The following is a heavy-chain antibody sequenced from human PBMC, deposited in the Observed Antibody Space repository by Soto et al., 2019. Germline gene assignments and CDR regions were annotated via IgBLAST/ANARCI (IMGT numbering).Heavy chain of an antibody. CDR1: GGSISSSSYY. CDR2: IYYSGST. J-gene: IGHJ5*02. Sequence: SEPLSLTCTVAGGSISSSSYYWGWIRQPPGKGLEWIGSIYYSGSTYYNPSLKGRVTISVDTSKNQFSLKLSSVTAADTAVYYCATKKGYCSGGSCSNNWFDPWGQGTLVTAPQ. V-gene: IGHV4-39*01. CDR3: ATKKGYCSGGSCSNNWFDP. D-gene: IGHD2-15*01.